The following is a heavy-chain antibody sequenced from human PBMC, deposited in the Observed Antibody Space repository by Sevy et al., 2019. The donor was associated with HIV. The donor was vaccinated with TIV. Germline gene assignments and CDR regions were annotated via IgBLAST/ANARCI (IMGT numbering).Heavy chain of an antibody. CDR1: GFTFRDHY. Sequence: GGSLRLSCAASGFTFRDHYMSWFRQAPGKGLEWISYIGGSTKYADSVKGRFTISRDNADRSLYLHMNSLRPEDTAVYYCARVSPPLAGTTDGSYFDSWGQGTLVTVSS. V-gene: IGHV3-11*01. CDR2: IGGST. D-gene: IGHD1-1*01. J-gene: IGHJ4*02. CDR3: ARVSPPLAGTTDGSYFDS.